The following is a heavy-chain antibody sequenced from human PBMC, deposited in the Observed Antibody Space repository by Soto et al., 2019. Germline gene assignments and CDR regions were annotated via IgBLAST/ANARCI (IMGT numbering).Heavy chain of an antibody. Sequence: PGGSLRLSCAASGFTFSNYAMTWVRQAPGKGLEWVSVISGTGGGTNNADSAKGRFTTSRDNSKNTLYLQMNSLRAEDTAVYYCAKRAFYGSGIPNYYVMDVWGQGTAVTVSS. CDR3: AKRAFYGSGIPNYYVMDV. CDR2: ISGTGGGT. CDR1: GFTFSNYA. D-gene: IGHD3-10*01. J-gene: IGHJ6*02. V-gene: IGHV3-23*01.